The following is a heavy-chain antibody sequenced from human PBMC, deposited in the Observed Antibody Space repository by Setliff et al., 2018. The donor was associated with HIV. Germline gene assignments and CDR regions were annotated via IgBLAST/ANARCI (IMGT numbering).Heavy chain of an antibody. CDR1: ATFTNVD. CDR3: ARVGSYWTQFDY. Sequence: GASVKVSCKASATFTNVDIHWLRQAAGHGLEWMGWMTPYSGNTGYAQKFQGRVSMTRNTSISTAYMELSSLRSEDTNVYYCARVGSYWTQFDYWGQGTLVTVSS. D-gene: IGHD2-15*01. J-gene: IGHJ4*01. CDR2: MTPYSGNT. V-gene: IGHV1-8*01.